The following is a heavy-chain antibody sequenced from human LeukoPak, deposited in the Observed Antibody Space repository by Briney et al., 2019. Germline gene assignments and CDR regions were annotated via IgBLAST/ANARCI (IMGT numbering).Heavy chain of an antibody. J-gene: IGHJ4*02. Sequence: GGSLRLTCAVSGFTFSSYAMSWVRQAPGKGLEWVSAISGSGGSTYYADSVKGRFTISRDNSKNTLYLQMNSLRAEDTAVYYCAKDPRGGSGLGDYWGQGTLVTVSS. CDR1: GFTFSSYA. CDR3: AKDPRGGSGLGDY. V-gene: IGHV3-23*01. CDR2: ISGSGGST. D-gene: IGHD3-10*01.